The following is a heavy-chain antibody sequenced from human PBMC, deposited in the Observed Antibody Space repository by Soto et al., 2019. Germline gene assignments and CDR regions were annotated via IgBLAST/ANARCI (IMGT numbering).Heavy chain of an antibody. CDR1: GGSVSSGSYY. J-gene: IGHJ6*02. D-gene: IGHD2-2*01. Sequence: QVQLQESGPGLVKPSETLSLTCTVSGGSVSSGSYYWSWIRQPPGKGLEWIGYIYYSGSTTYNPSLKSRVTISVDTSKNQLSLKLSSVTAADTAVYYCARDRTVPPGGMDVWGQGTTVTVSS. CDR3: ARDRTVPPGGMDV. V-gene: IGHV4-61*01. CDR2: IYYSGST.